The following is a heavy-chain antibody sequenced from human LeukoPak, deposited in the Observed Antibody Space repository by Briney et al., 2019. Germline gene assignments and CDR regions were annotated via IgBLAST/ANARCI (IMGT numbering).Heavy chain of an antibody. D-gene: IGHD1-26*01. CDR1: GYTFTSYH. Sequence: SVKPSCKPSGYTFTSYHMHWVRQAPGQGLEWMGIINPIVRGTTHAQSFQDRVTMTRDTSTRTVFMERSSLRSEAPAVFYCASELGWCYSGMCGWGQGTLVTVSS. J-gene: IGHJ4*02. CDR3: ASELGWCYSGMCG. V-gene: IGHV1-46*01. CDR2: INPIVRGT.